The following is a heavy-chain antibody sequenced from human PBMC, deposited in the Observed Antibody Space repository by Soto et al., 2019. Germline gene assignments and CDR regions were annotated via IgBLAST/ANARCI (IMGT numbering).Heavy chain of an antibody. J-gene: IGHJ6*02. V-gene: IGHV1-69*02. Sequence: SVKVSCKASGGTFSSYTISWVRQAPGQGLEWMGRIIPILGITNYAQKFQGRVTITADESTSTAYMELSSLRSEDTAVYYCARGGIVLVPARPYYYGMDVWGQGTTVTVSS. CDR3: ARGGIVLVPARPYYYGMDV. D-gene: IGHD2-2*01. CDR1: GGTFSSYT. CDR2: IIPILGIT.